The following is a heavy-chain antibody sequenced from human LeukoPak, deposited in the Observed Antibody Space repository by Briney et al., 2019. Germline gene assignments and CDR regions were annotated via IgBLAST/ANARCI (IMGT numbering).Heavy chain of an antibody. Sequence: GGSLRLSCAASGFTFDDYAMHWVRQAPGKGLEWVSGISWNSDNIYYADSVKGRFTISRDNAKNSLFLQMNSLRAEDTAVYYCARARGAGPGAHFDYWGQGTPVIVSS. V-gene: IGHV3-9*01. CDR3: ARARGAGPGAHFDY. D-gene: IGHD3-10*01. J-gene: IGHJ4*02. CDR1: GFTFDDYA. CDR2: ISWNSDNI.